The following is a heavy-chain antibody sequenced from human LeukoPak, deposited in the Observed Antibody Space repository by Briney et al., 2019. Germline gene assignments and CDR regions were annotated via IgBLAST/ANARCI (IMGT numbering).Heavy chain of an antibody. J-gene: IGHJ4*02. D-gene: IGHD5-12*01. V-gene: IGHV4-39*01. CDR1: GGSISSSSYY. CDR3: ARHESGYSGYYDY. Sequence: PSETLSLTCTVSGGSISSSSYYWGWIRQPPGKGLEWIGSIYYSGSTYYNPSLKSRVTISVDTSKNQFSLKLSSVTAADTAVYYCARHESGYSGYYDYWGQGTLVTVSS. CDR2: IYYSGST.